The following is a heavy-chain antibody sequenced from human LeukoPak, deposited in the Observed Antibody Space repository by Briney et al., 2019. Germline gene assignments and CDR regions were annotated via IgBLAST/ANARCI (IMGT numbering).Heavy chain of an antibody. D-gene: IGHD6-19*01. CDR1: GYTLTELS. CDR2: FDPEDGET. J-gene: IGHJ4*02. Sequence: ASVKVSCKVSGYTLTELSMHWVRQAPGKGLEWMGGFDPEDGETIYAQKFQGRVTMIEDTSTDTAYMELSSLRSEDTAVCYCATTSGWYFDYWGQGTLVTVSS. V-gene: IGHV1-24*01. CDR3: ATTSGWYFDY.